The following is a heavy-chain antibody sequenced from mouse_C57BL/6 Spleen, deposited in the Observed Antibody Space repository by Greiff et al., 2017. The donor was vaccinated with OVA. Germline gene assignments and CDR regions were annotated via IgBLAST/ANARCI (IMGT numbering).Heavy chain of an antibody. CDR1: GYSITSGYY. V-gene: IGHV3-6*01. D-gene: IGHD1-1*01. CDR2: ISYDGSN. Sequence: EVKLLESGPGLVKPSQSLSLTCSVTGYSITSGYYWNWIRQFPGNKLEWMGYISYDGSNNYNPSLKNRISITRDTSKNQFVLKLNSVTTEDTATYYCAREPYYGSSYYAMDYWGQGTSVTVSS. J-gene: IGHJ4*01. CDR3: AREPYYGSSYYAMDY.